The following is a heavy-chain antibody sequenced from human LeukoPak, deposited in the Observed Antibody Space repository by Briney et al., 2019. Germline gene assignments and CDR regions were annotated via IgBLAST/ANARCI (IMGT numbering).Heavy chain of an antibody. V-gene: IGHV3-11*01. D-gene: IGHD3-10*01. CDR2: MSTSGNTI. CDR3: ARGGLTMVRGVMRGYYYYMDV. J-gene: IGHJ6*03. CDR1: GFPFSDYY. Sequence: GGSLRLSCAASGFPFSDYYMSWIRQAPGKGLEWVAYMSTSGNTIYYGDSVKGRFTISRDNAKNSLYLQMNSLRAEDTAVYYCARGGLTMVRGVMRGYYYYMDVWGKGTTVTISS.